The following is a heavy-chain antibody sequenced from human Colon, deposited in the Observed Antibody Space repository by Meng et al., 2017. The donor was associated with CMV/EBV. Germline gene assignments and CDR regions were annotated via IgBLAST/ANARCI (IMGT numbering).Heavy chain of an antibody. CDR1: GFTFSDYI. CDR3: ARGGYCSSTSCSDYYYYGMDV. V-gene: IGHV3-7*01. CDR2: IKQDGSEK. J-gene: IGHJ6*02. Sequence: GESLKISCAASGFTFSDYIINWVRQAPGKGLEWVANIKQDGSEKYYVDSVKGRFTISRDNAKNSLYLQMNSLRAEDTAVYYCARGGYCSSTSCSDYYYYGMDVWGQGTTVTVSS. D-gene: IGHD2-2*03.